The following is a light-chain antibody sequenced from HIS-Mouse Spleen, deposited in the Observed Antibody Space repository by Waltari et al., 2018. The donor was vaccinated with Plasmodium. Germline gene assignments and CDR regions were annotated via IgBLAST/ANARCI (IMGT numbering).Light chain of an antibody. CDR3: LQHNSYPIT. Sequence: DIQMTQSPSSLSASLGDRVTITCRASQGIRNYLGWYQQKPGKAPKRLSYAASRLQSGVPSRFSGSGSGTEFTLTISSLQPEDCATYYCLQHNSYPITFGQGTRLEIK. CDR1: QGIRNY. V-gene: IGKV1-17*01. CDR2: AAS. J-gene: IGKJ5*01.